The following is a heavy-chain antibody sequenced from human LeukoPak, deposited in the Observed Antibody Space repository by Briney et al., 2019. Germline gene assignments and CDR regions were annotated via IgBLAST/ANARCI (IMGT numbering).Heavy chain of an antibody. V-gene: IGHV4-39*01. CDR2: IYYSGSP. Sequence: SETLSLTCTVSGGSLSSSTYYWGWIRQPPGKGLEWIGSIYYSGSPYYSPSLKSRVTISVDTSNNQFSLKLSSVTTADTAIYYCARQSINFDFWSASGWFDPWGQGTLVTVSS. J-gene: IGHJ5*02. CDR1: GGSLSSSTYY. CDR3: ARQSINFDFWSASGWFDP. D-gene: IGHD3-3*01.